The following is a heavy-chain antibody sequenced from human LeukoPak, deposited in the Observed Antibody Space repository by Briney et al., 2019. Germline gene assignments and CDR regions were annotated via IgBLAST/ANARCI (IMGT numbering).Heavy chain of an antibody. CDR1: GGSISSYY. J-gene: IGHJ4*02. V-gene: IGHV4-59*12. CDR3: ARGSYSKLDY. Sequence: SETLSLTCTVSGGSISSYYWSWIRQPPGKGLEWIGYIYHSVDTKYNASLKSRVTISVDTSKSQFSLKLSSVTAADTAVYYCARGSYSKLDYWGQGTLVTVSS. D-gene: IGHD6-13*01. CDR2: IYHSVDT.